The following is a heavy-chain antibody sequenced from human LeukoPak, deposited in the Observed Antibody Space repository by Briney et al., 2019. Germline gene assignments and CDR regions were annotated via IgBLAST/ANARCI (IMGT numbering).Heavy chain of an antibody. CDR1: GFTFSHYA. Sequence: PGRSLRLFCGASGFTFSHYAMNWVRQAPGQGLEWVAIISYGGNNQYYAESVKGRFTISRDNTKNTVYLQMNSLRPEDTAVYYCARAPDSSGYYYHFDYWGQGTLVTVSS. J-gene: IGHJ4*02. CDR3: ARAPDSSGYYYHFDY. D-gene: IGHD3-22*01. V-gene: IGHV3-30-3*01. CDR2: ISYGGNNQ.